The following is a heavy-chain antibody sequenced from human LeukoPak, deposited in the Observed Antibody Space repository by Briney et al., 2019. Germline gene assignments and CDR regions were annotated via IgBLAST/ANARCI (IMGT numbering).Heavy chain of an antibody. V-gene: IGHV3-66*02. Sequence: PGGSLRLSCAACEFTVSSNYMSWVRQAPGKGLEWVSVIYSGGSTYYADSVKGRFTISRDNSKNTLYLQMNSLRAEDTAEYYCARRRDYYYYGMDVWGQGTTVTVSS. CDR3: ARRRDYYYYGMDV. CDR2: IYSGGST. J-gene: IGHJ6*02. CDR1: EFTVSSNY.